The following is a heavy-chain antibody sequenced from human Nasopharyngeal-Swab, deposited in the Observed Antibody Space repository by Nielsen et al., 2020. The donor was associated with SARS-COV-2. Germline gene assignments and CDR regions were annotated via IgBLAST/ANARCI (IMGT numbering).Heavy chain of an antibody. D-gene: IGHD5-18*01. Sequence: WIRQPPGKGLGWIGYIYYSGSTYYNPSLKSRVTISVDTSKNQFSLKLSSVTAADTAVYYCARGGGYSYGTWVWFDPWGQGTLVTVSS. J-gene: IGHJ5*02. CDR2: IYYSGST. CDR3: ARGGGYSYGTWVWFDP. V-gene: IGHV4-31*02.